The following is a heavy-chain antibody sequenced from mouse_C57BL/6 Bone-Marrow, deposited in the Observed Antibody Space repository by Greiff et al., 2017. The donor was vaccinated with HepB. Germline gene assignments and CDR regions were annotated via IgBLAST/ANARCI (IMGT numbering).Heavy chain of an antibody. CDR1: GFNIKDDY. Sequence: EVQLQQSGAELVRPGASVKLSCTASGFNIKDDYMHWVKQRPEQGLEWIGWIDPENGDTEYASNFQGKATITADTSSNTAYLQLSSLTSEDTAVYYCTTEGYYYGGYFDVWGTGTTVTVSS. CDR2: IDPENGDT. V-gene: IGHV14-4*01. CDR3: TTEGYYYGGYFDV. J-gene: IGHJ1*03. D-gene: IGHD1-1*01.